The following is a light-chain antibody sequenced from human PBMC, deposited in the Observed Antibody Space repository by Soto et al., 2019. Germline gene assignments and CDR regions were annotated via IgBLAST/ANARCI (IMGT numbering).Light chain of an antibody. CDR1: SGDVGGYNY. Sequence: QSVLTQPACVSGSPGQSITISCAGTSGDVGGYNYVSWYQQHPGKAPKLMIYEVSNRPSGVSNRFSGSKSGNTASLTISGLQAEDETDYYCSSYTRSSNYVFGTGTKVTVL. V-gene: IGLV2-14*01. CDR2: EVS. CDR3: SSYTRSSNYV. J-gene: IGLJ1*01.